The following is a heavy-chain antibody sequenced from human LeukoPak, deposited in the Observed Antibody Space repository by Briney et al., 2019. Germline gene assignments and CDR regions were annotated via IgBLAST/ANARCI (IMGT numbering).Heavy chain of an antibody. J-gene: IGHJ4*02. Sequence: SETLPLTCTVSGGSISSYYWSWIRQPPGKGLEWIGYIYYSGSTNYNPSLKSRVTISVDTSKNQFSLKLSSVTAADTAVYYCARVRPSIAVAGIGPIDYWGQGTLVTVSS. V-gene: IGHV4-59*01. CDR3: ARVRPSIAVAGIGPIDY. CDR1: GGSISSYY. D-gene: IGHD6-19*01. CDR2: IYYSGST.